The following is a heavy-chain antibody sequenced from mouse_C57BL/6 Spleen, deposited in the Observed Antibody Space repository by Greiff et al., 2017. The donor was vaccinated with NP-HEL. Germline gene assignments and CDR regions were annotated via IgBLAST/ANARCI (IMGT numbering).Heavy chain of an antibody. Sequence: VQLQQPGAELVKPGASVKLSCKASGYTFTSYWMHWVKQRPGQGLEWIGMIHPNSGSTNYNEKFKSKATLTVDKSSSTAYMQLSSLTSEDSAVYYCARKNYEGAMDYWGQGTSVTVSS. V-gene: IGHV1-64*01. D-gene: IGHD1-1*01. CDR3: ARKNYEGAMDY. J-gene: IGHJ4*01. CDR1: GYTFTSYW. CDR2: IHPNSGST.